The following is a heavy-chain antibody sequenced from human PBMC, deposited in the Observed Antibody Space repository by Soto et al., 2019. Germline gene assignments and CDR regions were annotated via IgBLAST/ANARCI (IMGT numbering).Heavy chain of an antibody. D-gene: IGHD3-3*01. Sequence: GGSLRFSCEASGFTVSNFFMTWVRQAPGKGLEWVSVISDGGITYYADSVKGRFTISRDSSKNTLYLEMNGLRAGDTAVYYCARDTLGGAYDFCHGGQGTLVTVSS. V-gene: IGHV3-66*01. CDR1: GFTVSNFF. CDR3: ARDTLGGAYDFCH. J-gene: IGHJ4*02. CDR2: ISDGGIT.